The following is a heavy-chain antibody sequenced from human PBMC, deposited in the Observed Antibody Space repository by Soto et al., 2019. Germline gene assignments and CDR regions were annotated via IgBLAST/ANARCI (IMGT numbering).Heavy chain of an antibody. V-gene: IGHV3-66*01. CDR2: IYSGGST. CDR3: ARDDCTNGVCYIDY. CDR1: GFTVSSNY. J-gene: IGHJ4*02. Sequence: EVQLVESGGGLVQPGGSLRLSCAASGFTVSSNYTSWVRQAPGKGLEWVSVIYSGGSTYYADSVKGRFTISRDNSKNTLYLQMNSLRAEDTAVYYCARDDCTNGVCYIDYWGQGTLVTVSS. D-gene: IGHD2-8*01.